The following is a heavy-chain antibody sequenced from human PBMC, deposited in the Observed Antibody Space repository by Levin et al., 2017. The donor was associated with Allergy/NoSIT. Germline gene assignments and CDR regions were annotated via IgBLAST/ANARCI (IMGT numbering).Heavy chain of an antibody. V-gene: IGHV4-4*02. D-gene: IGHD1-7*01. J-gene: IGHJ5*02. Sequence: SQTLSLTCAVSGGSISSSNWWSWVRQPPGKGLEWIGEIYHSGSTNYNPSLKSRVTISVDKSKNQFSLKLSSVTAADTAVYYCARGTRDWNYEGGSWFDPWGQGTLVTVSS. CDR1: GGSISSSNW. CDR2: IYHSGST. CDR3: ARGTRDWNYEGGSWFDP.